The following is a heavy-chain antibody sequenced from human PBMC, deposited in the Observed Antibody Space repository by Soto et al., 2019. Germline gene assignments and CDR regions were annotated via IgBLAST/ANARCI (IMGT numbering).Heavy chain of an antibody. J-gene: IGHJ6*02. CDR1: GFTFSSYG. CDR2: IWYDGSNK. CDR3: ARDEATTPYYDFWSGLPSPTYGMDV. D-gene: IGHD3-3*01. Sequence: PGGSLRLSCAASGFTFSSYGMHWVRQAPGKGLEWVAVIWYDGSNKYYADSVKGRFTISRDNSKNTLYLQMNSLRAEDTAVYYCARDEATTPYYDFWSGLPSPTYGMDVWGQGTTVTVSS. V-gene: IGHV3-33*01.